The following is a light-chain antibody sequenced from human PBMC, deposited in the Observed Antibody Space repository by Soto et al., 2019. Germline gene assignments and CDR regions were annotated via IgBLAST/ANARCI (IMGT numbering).Light chain of an antibody. CDR2: LGS. CDR1: RNLLHSNGYYY. J-gene: IGKJ4*01. CDR3: AQGLATTFT. Sequence: EIVLTQSPLSLPVTPEEPASISCRSSRNLLHSNGYYYLDWYLQKPGQSPQLLIYLGSNRASGVPDRFSGSGSGTDFTLTISRVEAEDVGVYFCAQGLATTFTFGGGTKVDIK. V-gene: IGKV2-28*01.